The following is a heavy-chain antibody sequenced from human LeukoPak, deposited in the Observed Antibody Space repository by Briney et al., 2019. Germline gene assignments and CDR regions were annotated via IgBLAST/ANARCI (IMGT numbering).Heavy chain of an antibody. CDR2: INHSGST. CDR1: GGSFSGYY. CDR3: AVIAAAGRYLDY. Sequence: SETLSLTCAVYGGSFSGYYWSWIRQPPGKGLEWTGEINHSGSTNYNPSLKSRVTISVDTSKNQFSLKLSSVTAADTAVYYCAVIAAAGRYLDYWGQGTLVTVSS. V-gene: IGHV4-34*01. D-gene: IGHD6-13*01. J-gene: IGHJ4*02.